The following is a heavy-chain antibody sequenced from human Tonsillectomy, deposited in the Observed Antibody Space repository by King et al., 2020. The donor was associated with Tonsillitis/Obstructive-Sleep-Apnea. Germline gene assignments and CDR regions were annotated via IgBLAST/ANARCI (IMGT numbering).Heavy chain of an antibody. CDR2: IYWDDYK. V-gene: IGHV2-5*02. D-gene: IGHD3-16*02. Sequence: ITLKESGPTLVKSTQTLTLTCTFSGFSLSTGGVGVGWLGQPPGNALQWLALIYWDDYKRYNPSLKSRVTITKQTSKKQVVLRMTNMDPVDTATYYGVHSRGHYEYIWGSYRFDYWGQGALVTVSS. CDR1: GFSLSTGGVG. CDR3: VHSRGHYEYIWGSYRFDY. J-gene: IGHJ4*02.